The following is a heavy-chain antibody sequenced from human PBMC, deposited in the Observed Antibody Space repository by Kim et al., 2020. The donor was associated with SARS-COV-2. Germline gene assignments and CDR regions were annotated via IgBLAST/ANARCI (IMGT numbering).Heavy chain of an antibody. V-gene: IGHV4-39*01. J-gene: IGHJ5*02. Sequence: SETLSLTCTVSGGSISSSSYYWGWIRQPPGKGLEWIGSIYYSGSTYYNPSLKSRVTISVDTSKNQFSLKLSSVTAADTAVYYCARHLWAESSWRRGSYVAWLFDPWGQGTLVTVSS. CDR2: IYYSGST. CDR3: ARHLWAESSWRRGSYVAWLFDP. CDR1: GGSISSSSYY. D-gene: IGHD1-26*01.